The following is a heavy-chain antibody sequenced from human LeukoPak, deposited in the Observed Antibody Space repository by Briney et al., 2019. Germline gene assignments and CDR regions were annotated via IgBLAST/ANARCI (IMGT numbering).Heavy chain of an antibody. V-gene: IGHV3-11*04. J-gene: IGHJ3*01. CDR1: GFTFSDNY. Sequence: GGSLRLSCAASGFTFSDNYMTWVRQAPGKGLEWLSYISGNGGVIQYADSVKGRFTISRDNAKNSLYLQMNSLRAEDTAVYYCAELGITMIGGVWGQGTMVTVSS. D-gene: IGHD3-10*02. CDR3: AELGITMIGGV. CDR2: ISGNGGVI.